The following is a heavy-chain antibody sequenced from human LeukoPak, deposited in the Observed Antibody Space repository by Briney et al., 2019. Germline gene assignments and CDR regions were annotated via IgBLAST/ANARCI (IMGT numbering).Heavy chain of an antibody. D-gene: IGHD3-16*01. CDR3: ARDSTLRFDY. CDR2: MNPNSGNT. V-gene: IGHV1-8*01. J-gene: IGHJ4*02. Sequence: ASVKVSCKASGYTFTSYDINWVRQATGQGLEWMGWMNPNSGNTGYAQKFQGRVTITRDTSISAATMELSGLTSDDTAVYFCARDSTLRFDYWGQGTLLTVSS. CDR1: GYTFTSYD.